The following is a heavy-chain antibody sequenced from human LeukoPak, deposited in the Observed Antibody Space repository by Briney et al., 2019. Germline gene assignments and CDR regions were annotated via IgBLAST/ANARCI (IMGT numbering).Heavy chain of an antibody. CDR1: GFTFSNAW. Sequence: PGGSLRLSCAASGFTFSNAWMSWVRQAPGKGLEWVGRIRSKTDGGTTDYAAPVKGRFTISRDDSKNTLYLQMNSLKTEDTAVYYCTTVFDWLLFGDYWGQGTLVTVSS. CDR2: IRSKTDGGTT. V-gene: IGHV3-15*01. D-gene: IGHD3-9*01. J-gene: IGHJ4*02. CDR3: TTVFDWLLFGDY.